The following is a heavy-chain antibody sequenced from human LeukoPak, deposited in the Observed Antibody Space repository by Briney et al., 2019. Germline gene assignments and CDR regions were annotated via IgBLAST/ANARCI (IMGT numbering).Heavy chain of an antibody. CDR2: MNPNSGNT. J-gene: IGHJ4*02. V-gene: IGHV1-8*03. Sequence: ASVKVSCKASGYTFTSYDINWVRQATGQGLEWMGWMNPNSGNTGYAQKFQGRVTITRNTSISTAYMELSSLRSEDTAVYYCARGQGYYDRHSFDYWGQGTLVTVSS. D-gene: IGHD3-22*01. CDR3: ARGQGYYDRHSFDY. CDR1: GYTFTSYD.